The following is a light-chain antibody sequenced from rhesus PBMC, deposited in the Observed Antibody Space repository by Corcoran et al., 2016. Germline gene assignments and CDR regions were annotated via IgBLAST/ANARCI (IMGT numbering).Light chain of an antibody. J-gene: IGKJ4*01. V-gene: IGKV3-42*03. CDR3: QQYSSWPLT. CDR2: GAP. CDR1: QSVSSS. Sequence: EIVLTQSPATLSLSPGERATLSCRASQSVSSSLAWYQQKPGRVPRLLNDGAPSRATGIPDRFSGSGSWTDFTLTISSLEPEDFAVYYCQQYSSWPLTFGGGTKVEIK.